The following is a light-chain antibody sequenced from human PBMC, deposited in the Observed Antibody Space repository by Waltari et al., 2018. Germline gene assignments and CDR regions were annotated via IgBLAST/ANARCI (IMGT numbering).Light chain of an antibody. CDR1: SSDVGGYAF. Sequence: QSALTQPASVSGSPGQSITISFTGTSSDVGGYAFVSWYQQHPGKAPKLLIDVVNNRPSGVSPRFSGSKSDKTASLTISGLQAEDEADYYCSSYTSSTTVQFGGGTKVTVL. CDR2: VVN. V-gene: IGLV2-14*03. J-gene: IGLJ2*01. CDR3: SSYTSSTTVQ.